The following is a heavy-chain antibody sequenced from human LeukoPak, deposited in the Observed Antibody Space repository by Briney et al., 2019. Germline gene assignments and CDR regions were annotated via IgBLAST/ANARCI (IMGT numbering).Heavy chain of an antibody. CDR3: AREGLVVVPAAPGSYYGMDV. Sequence: ASVKVSCKASGGTFSSCAISWVRQAPGQGLEWMGGIIPILGTANYAQKFQGRVTITADESTSTAYMELSSLRSEDTAVYYCAREGLVVVPAAPGSYYGMDVWGKGTTVTVSS. V-gene: IGHV1-69*13. J-gene: IGHJ6*04. D-gene: IGHD2-2*01. CDR1: GGTFSSCA. CDR2: IIPILGTA.